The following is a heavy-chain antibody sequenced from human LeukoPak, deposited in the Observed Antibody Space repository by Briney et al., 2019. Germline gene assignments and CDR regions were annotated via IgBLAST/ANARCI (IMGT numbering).Heavy chain of an antibody. D-gene: IGHD6-19*01. CDR2: IYYSGST. CDR1: GGSISSYY. J-gene: IGHJ6*02. Sequence: SETLSLTCTVSGGSISSYYWSWIRQPPGKGLEWIGYIYYSGSTNHNPSLKSRVTISVDTSKNQFSLKLSSVTAADTAVYYCARLRERSGLPYYYYGMDVWGQGTTVTVSS. CDR3: ARLRERSGLPYYYYGMDV. V-gene: IGHV4-59*08.